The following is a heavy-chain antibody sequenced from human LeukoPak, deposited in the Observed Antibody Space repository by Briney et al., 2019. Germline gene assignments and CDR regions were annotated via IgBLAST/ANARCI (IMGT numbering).Heavy chain of an antibody. CDR3: ARSPLIVVVVAATGGAFEI. V-gene: IGHV4-34*01. Sequence: SETLSLTCAVYGGSFSGYYWSWIRQPPGKGLEWIGEINHSGSTNYNPSLKSRVTISVDTSKNQFSLKLSSVTAADTAVYYCARSPLIVVVVAATGGAFEIWGQGTMVTVSS. CDR1: GGSFSGYY. J-gene: IGHJ3*02. CDR2: INHSGST. D-gene: IGHD2-15*01.